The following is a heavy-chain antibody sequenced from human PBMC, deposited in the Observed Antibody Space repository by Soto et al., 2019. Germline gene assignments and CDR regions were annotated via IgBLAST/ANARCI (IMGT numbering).Heavy chain of an antibody. CDR3: ARHAPYDGDTWYGALDV. CDR1: GSSQINYY. Sequence: GSSQINYYWSWIRQPPGKRLEWIGYIYDSGSTTYNPSLKSRVVISVDASEKLLSLKLRSVTAADTAMYFCARHAPYDGDTWYGALDVWGRGTMVTVSS. J-gene: IGHJ3*01. D-gene: IGHD2-21*02. V-gene: IGHV4-59*08. CDR2: IYDSGST.